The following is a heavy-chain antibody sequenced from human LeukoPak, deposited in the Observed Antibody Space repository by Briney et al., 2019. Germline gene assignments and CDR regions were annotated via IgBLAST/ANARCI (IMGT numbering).Heavy chain of an antibody. CDR3: ARVGGYYDILTGYYEV. CDR1: GFTFSSYE. J-gene: IGHJ4*02. Sequence: GGSLRLSCAASGFTFSSYEMNWVRQAPGKGLEWVSYISSSGSTIYYADSVKGRFTISRDNAKNSLYLQTNSLRAEDTAVYYCARVGGYYDILTGYYEVWGQGTLVTVSS. D-gene: IGHD3-9*01. V-gene: IGHV3-48*03. CDR2: ISSSGSTI.